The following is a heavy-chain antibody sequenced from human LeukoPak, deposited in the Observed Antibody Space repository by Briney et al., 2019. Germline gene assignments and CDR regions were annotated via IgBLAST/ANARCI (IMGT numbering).Heavy chain of an antibody. CDR2: INPSGGST. Sequence: GASVKVSCKASGYTVTSYHVHWVRQAPGQGLEWLGVINPSGGSTSYAQKFQDRVTMTRDTSTSTVYMQLSSLRSGDTAVYYCATDRHGDYDYGGQGTLVTVSS. D-gene: IGHD4-17*01. J-gene: IGHJ4*02. V-gene: IGHV1-46*01. CDR1: GYTVTSYH. CDR3: ATDRHGDYDY.